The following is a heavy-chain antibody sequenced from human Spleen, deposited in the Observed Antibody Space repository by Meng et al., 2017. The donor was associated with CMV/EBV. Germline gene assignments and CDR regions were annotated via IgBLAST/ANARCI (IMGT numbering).Heavy chain of an antibody. Sequence: ASVKVSCKASGYTFTRDGITWIRQAPGQGLEWMGWISDYNGNTNYAQKFQGRVTMTTDTSTSTAYMELRSLRSDDTAVYYCARDAYSGSYYLWDYWGQGTLVTVSS. J-gene: IGHJ4*02. V-gene: IGHV1-18*01. D-gene: IGHD1-26*01. CDR3: ARDAYSGSYYLWDY. CDR1: GYTFTRDG. CDR2: ISDYNGNT.